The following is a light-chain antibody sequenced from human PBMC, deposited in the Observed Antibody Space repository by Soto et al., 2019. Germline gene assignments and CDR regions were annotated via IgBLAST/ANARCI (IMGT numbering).Light chain of an antibody. J-gene: IGKJ5*01. CDR3: QQSYSTPVT. CDR2: AAS. Sequence: DIQMTQSPSSLYASVGDRVTITCRASQSISSHLNWYQQKPGKAPKLLIYAASSLQSGVPSRFSGSGSGTDFTLTISSLQPEDFATYYCQQSYSTPVTFGQGTRLEIK. CDR1: QSISSH. V-gene: IGKV1-39*01.